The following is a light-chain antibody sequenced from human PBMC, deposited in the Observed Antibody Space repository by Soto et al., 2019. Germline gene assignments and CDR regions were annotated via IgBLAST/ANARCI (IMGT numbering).Light chain of an antibody. Sequence: IVITQSTATLSVSPGERATLSCRASQSVSSNLAWYQHIPGQAPRLLIVSSSRRPTDVPARFSGSGSGTDFTLTISSLQSEDSAVYYCQLYNNLPPTFGQGTKVDIK. CDR1: QSVSSN. CDR2: SSS. J-gene: IGKJ1*01. V-gene: IGKV3-15*01. CDR3: QLYNNLPPT.